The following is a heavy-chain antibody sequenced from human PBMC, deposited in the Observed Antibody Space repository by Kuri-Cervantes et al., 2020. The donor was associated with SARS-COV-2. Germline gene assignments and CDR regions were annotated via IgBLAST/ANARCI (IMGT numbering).Heavy chain of an antibody. CDR1: GFTFDDYA. J-gene: IGHJ4*02. Sequence: GGSLRLSCAASGFTFDDYAMHWVRQAPGKGLEWVSLVSWDGGSTYYADSVKGRFTISRDNSKNSLYLQVDSLKTEDTALYYCAKDMAAAAGTGADYWGQGTLVTVSS. CDR3: AKDMAAAAGTGADY. V-gene: IGHV3-43D*03. CDR2: VSWDGGST. D-gene: IGHD6-13*01.